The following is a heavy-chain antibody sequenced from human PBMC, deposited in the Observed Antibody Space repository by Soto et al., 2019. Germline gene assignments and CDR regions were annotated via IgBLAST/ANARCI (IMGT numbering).Heavy chain of an antibody. D-gene: IGHD6-13*01. CDR1: GFSFSTHA. Sequence: QVQLVESGGGVVQPGRSLRLSCAATGFSFSTHAMYWVRQAPGKGLEWVAVISFDGGIKYYADAVKGRFTISRDNSKXXVFLQXXSXXXXXXXXXXXXXDHGWTTGPGTGYFDYWGQGALVTVSS. J-gene: IGHJ4*02. V-gene: IGHV3-30*03. CDR3: XXDHGWTTGPGTGYFDY. CDR2: ISFDGGIK.